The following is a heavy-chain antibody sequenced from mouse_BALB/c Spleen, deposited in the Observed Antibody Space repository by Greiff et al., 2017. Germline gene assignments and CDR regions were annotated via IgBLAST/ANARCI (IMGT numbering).Heavy chain of an antibody. D-gene: IGHD1-1*02. CDR3: ARGGGNFYY. CDR2: INPSTGYT. Sequence: QVHVKQSGAELAKPGASVKMSCKASGYTFTSYWMHWVKQRPGQGLEWIGYINPSTGYTEYNQKFKDKATLTADKSSSTAYMQLSSLTSEDSAVYYCARGGGNFYYWGQGTTLTVSS. J-gene: IGHJ2*01. V-gene: IGHV1-7*01. CDR1: GYTFTSYW.